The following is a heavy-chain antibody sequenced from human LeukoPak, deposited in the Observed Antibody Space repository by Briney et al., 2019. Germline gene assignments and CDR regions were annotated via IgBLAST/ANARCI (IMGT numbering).Heavy chain of an antibody. D-gene: IGHD1-7*01. V-gene: IGHV3-23*01. CDR1: GFTFSSYA. J-gene: IGHJ4*02. CDR2: ISASGYST. CDR3: AKDVYNWNFYFDY. Sequence: GGSLRPSCAASGFTFSSYAMSWVRQAPGKGLEWVSAISASGYSTYYADSVKGRFTISRDNSKKTLYLQMNSLRAEDTAIFYCAKDVYNWNFYFDYWGQGTLVTVSS.